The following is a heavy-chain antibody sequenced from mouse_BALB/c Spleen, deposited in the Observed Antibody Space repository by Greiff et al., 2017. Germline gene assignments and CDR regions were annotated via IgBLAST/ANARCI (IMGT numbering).Heavy chain of an antibody. CDR1: GFSLTSYG. V-gene: IGHV2-2*02. CDR3: ARRGGLRWYVDY. Sequence: QVQLKESGPGLVQPSQSLSITCTASGFSLTSYGVHWVRQSPGKGLEWLGVIWSGGSTDYNAAFISRLSISKDNSKSQVFFKMNSLQANGTAIYYCARRGGLRWYVDYWGQGTSVTVSS. J-gene: IGHJ4*01. CDR2: IWSGGST. D-gene: IGHD2-4*01.